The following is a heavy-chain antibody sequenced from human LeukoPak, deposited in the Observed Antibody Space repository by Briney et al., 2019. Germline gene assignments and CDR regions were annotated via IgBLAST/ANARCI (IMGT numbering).Heavy chain of an antibody. J-gene: IGHJ4*02. CDR1: GFSFSNSG. CDR2: MPYDGGDK. V-gene: IGHV3-30*02. Sequence: GGSLRLSCVGSGFSFSNSGMHWVRQAPGKGLEWVAFMPYDGGDKYYADSVKGRLTISRDNSKNTLYLQMSSLRAEDTAVYYCAKDRRLSGWYVDTWGQGTLVTVSS. D-gene: IGHD6-19*01. CDR3: AKDRRLSGWYVDT.